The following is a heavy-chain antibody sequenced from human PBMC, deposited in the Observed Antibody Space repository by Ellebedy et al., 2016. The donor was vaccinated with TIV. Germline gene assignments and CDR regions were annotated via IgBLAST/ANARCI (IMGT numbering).Heavy chain of an antibody. Sequence: ASVKVSCXASGYSFTGYYIHWVRQAPGQRLEWMGWINPNSGGTNYAQKFQGRVTVTRDTSITTAYMELNSLISDDTAVYYCARDRAEGASSSGFDLWGQGTVVTVSS. CDR3: ARDRAEGASSSGFDL. CDR1: GYSFTGYY. D-gene: IGHD6-6*01. CDR2: INPNSGGT. V-gene: IGHV1-2*02. J-gene: IGHJ3*01.